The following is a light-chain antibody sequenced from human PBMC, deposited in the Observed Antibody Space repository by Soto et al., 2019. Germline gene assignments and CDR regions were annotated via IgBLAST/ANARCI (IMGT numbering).Light chain of an antibody. CDR2: GNS. Sequence: QSVLTQPPSVSGAPGQRVTISCTGSSSNIGAGYDVHWYQQLPGTAPKLLIYGNSNRPSGVPDRFSGSKSGTSASLAITGLQAEDEADYYWQSYDSSLSGWVFGGGTKVTAL. V-gene: IGLV1-40*01. CDR3: QSYDSSLSGWV. J-gene: IGLJ3*02. CDR1: SSNIGAGYD.